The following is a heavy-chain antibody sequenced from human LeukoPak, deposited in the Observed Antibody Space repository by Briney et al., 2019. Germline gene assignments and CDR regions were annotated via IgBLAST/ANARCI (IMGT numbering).Heavy chain of an antibody. D-gene: IGHD3-3*01. Sequence: PGGSLRLSCAASGFTFSSYAMNWVCQAPGKGLEWVSFISGSGSSTHYADSVKGRFTISRDNSNNTLYLQINSLRADDTAAYYCAKGAQYDFWSGYTLEYFDVWGKGTLVTVSS. CDR2: ISGSGSST. CDR3: AKGAQYDFWSGYTLEYFDV. V-gene: IGHV3-23*01. J-gene: IGHJ4*02. CDR1: GFTFSSYA.